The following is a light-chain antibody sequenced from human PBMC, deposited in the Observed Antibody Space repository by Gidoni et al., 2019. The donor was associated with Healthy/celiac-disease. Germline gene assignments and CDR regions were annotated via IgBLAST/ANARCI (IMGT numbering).Light chain of an antibody. CDR1: QSVSSN. Sequence: EIVMTQSPATLSVSPGERATLSCRASQSVSSNLAWYQQKPGQAPRLLIYGASTRATGIPARFSGSVSDTEFTLTISSLQSEDFAVYYCQQYNNWPPTWTFXQXTKVEIK. CDR3: QQYNNWPPTWT. J-gene: IGKJ1*01. V-gene: IGKV3-15*01. CDR2: GAS.